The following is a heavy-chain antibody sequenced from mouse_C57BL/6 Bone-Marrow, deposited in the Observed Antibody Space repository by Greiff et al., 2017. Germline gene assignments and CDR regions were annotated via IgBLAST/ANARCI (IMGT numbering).Heavy chain of an antibody. CDR2: LYPRDGST. CDR3: ARLEFDGSSGDWYFDV. CDR1: GYTFTSYD. Sequence: QVQLQQSGPELVKPGASVKLSCKASGYTFTSYDINWVKQRPGQGLEWIGWLYPRDGSTTYTEKFKGKATLTVDTSSSTAYMELHSLTSADSAVYFCARLEFDGSSGDWYFDVWGTGTTVTVSS. V-gene: IGHV1-85*01. J-gene: IGHJ1*03. D-gene: IGHD1-1*01.